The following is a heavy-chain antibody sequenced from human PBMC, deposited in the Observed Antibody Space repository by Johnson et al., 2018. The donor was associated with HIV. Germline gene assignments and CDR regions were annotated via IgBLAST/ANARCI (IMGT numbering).Heavy chain of an antibody. D-gene: IGHD3-22*01. CDR2: ISFDGNNK. CDR3: AKGIPKYDSRGYDAFDI. CDR1: GFTFSSYG. Sequence: QVQLVESGGGVVQPGRSLRLSCAASGFTFSSYGMHWVRQAPGKGPEWVAVISFDGNNKYFADSVKGRFPISRDNSRYTLYLQMSSLRAEDTAVYYCAKGIPKYDSRGYDAFDIWGQGTMVTVSS. V-gene: IGHV3-30*18. J-gene: IGHJ3*02.